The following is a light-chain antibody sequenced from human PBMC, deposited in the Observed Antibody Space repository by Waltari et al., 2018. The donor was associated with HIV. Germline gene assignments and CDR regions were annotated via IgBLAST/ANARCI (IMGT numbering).Light chain of an antibody. J-gene: IGKJ4*01. CDR1: QSVSTN. V-gene: IGKV3-15*01. CDR3: QQYNNWPLA. Sequence: EIMMTQSPATLSVSPGARATLSCRASQSVSTNLAWYQQKPGQAPRLLIYGASTRATGIPARFSGSGSGTDFTLTISSLQSEDSVTYDCQQYNNWPLAFGGGTKVEIK. CDR2: GAS.